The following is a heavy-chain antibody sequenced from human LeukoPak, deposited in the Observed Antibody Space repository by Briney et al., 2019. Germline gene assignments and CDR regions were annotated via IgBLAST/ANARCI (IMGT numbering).Heavy chain of an antibody. Sequence: ASVKVSCKASGYTFTGYYMHWVRQAPGQGLEWMGWIDPNSGGTNYAQKFQGRVTMTRDTSISTAYMELSRLRSDDTAVYYCARERISVSSSWYGGRNWFDPWGQGTLVTVSS. CDR1: GYTFTGYY. D-gene: IGHD6-13*01. CDR3: ARERISVSSSWYGGRNWFDP. CDR2: IDPNSGGT. J-gene: IGHJ5*02. V-gene: IGHV1-2*02.